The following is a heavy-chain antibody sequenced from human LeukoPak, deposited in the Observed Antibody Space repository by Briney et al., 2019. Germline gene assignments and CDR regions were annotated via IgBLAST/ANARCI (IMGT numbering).Heavy chain of an antibody. Sequence: PGGSLRLSCAASGFAFNTYAMSWVRQAPGTGLVWVSHISGSGDDTDYADSVKGRFTISRDNSKNTLYLQMNSLRAEDTAMYYCAKKGCTSNRCYVNSWGPGTLVTVSS. J-gene: IGHJ5*01. V-gene: IGHV3-23*01. CDR2: ISGSGDDT. CDR1: GFAFNTYA. CDR3: AKKGCTSNRCYVNS. D-gene: IGHD2-2*01.